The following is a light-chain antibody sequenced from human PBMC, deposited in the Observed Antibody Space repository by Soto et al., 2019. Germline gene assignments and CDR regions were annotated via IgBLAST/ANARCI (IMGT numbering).Light chain of an antibody. CDR2: DVS. V-gene: IGKV1-5*01. Sequence: IQLTQSHSTLSASVGDSVTLTCRASQNISTSLAWYQHKPGKAPKLLMFDVSNLESGVPSRFSGSGSGTEFTLTISSLHSDDFATYYCQQYDYSRTFGQGTKVDI. J-gene: IGKJ1*01. CDR3: QQYDYSRT. CDR1: QNISTS.